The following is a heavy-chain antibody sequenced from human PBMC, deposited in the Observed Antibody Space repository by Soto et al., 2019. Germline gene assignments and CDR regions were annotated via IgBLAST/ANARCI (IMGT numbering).Heavy chain of an antibody. CDR1: GFILSDCA. CDR3: GRNLIGVSNWYSPGDA. CDR2: ISSSSSVI. Sequence: EVQLVESGGGLVQPGGSLRLSCATSGFILSDCAMNWVRQAPGKGLEWVSYISSSSSVIDYADSVKGRFTVSRDNARNSLYHQINGRRAEDTVVYYWGRNLIGVSNWYSPGDAGGKGTTVTVPS. J-gene: IGHJ6*04. V-gene: IGHV3-48*01. D-gene: IGHD1-7*01.